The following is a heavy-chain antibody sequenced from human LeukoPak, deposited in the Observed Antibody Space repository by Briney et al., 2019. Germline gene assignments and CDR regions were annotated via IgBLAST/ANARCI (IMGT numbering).Heavy chain of an antibody. V-gene: IGHV4-31*11. J-gene: IGHJ4*02. D-gene: IGHD3-22*01. CDR3: ARGVYYDSSGYYLYYFDY. CDR2: IYYSGST. CDR1: GGSITSGNYY. Sequence: SQTLSLTCAVSGGSITSGNYYWSWIRQHPGKGLEWIGYIYYSGSTYYNPSLKSRVSISVDTSQSQFSLKLSSLTAADTAVYYCARGVYYDSSGYYLYYFDYWGQGTLVTVSS.